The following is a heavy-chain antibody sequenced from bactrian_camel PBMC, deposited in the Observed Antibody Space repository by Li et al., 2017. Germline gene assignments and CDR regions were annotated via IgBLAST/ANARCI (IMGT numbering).Heavy chain of an antibody. CDR1: GFTFSDFA. D-gene: IGHD4*01. CDR2: IYTVTEDE. J-gene: IGHJ4*01. Sequence: VESGGGLVQPGGSLRLSCAASGFTFSDFAMHWFRQAPGKEREGVAAIYTVTEDEFYADSVKGRFTISRDNAENTLYLQMNNLKPEDTAMYYCAAGDWAGIGPSLRPMRYDYWGQGTQVTVS. V-gene: IGHV3S1*01. CDR3: AAGDWAGIGPSLRPMRYDY.